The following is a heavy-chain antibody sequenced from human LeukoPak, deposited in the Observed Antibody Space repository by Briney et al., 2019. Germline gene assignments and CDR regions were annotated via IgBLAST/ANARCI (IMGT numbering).Heavy chain of an antibody. D-gene: IGHD1-26*01. V-gene: IGHV3-53*05. CDR2: IYSGGST. CDR1: GFTVSSNY. J-gene: IGHJ4*02. Sequence: GGSLRLSCAASGFTVSSNYMSWVRQAPGKGLEWVSVIYSGGSTYYADSVKGRFTISRDNSKNTLYLQMNSLRAEDTAMYNCARDVGPVYFDFWGQGTLVTVSS. CDR3: ARDVGPVYFDF.